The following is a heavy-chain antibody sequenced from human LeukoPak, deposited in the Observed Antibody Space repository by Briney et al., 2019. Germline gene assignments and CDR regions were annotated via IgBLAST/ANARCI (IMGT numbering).Heavy chain of an antibody. J-gene: IGHJ4*02. CDR3: ARDPLGYCSSTSCYAGGY. D-gene: IGHD2-2*01. CDR1: GFTFSSYS. CDR2: ISSSSSYI. V-gene: IGHV3-21*01. Sequence: GGSLRLSCADSGFTFSSYSMNWVRQAPGKGLEWVSSISSSSSYIYYADSVKGRFTISRDNAKNSLYLQMNSLRAEDTAVYYCARDPLGYCSSTSCYAGGYWGQGTLVTVSS.